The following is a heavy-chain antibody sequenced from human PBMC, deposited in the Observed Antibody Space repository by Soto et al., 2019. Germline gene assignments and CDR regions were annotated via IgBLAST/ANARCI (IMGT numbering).Heavy chain of an antibody. D-gene: IGHD5-18*01. J-gene: IGHJ4*02. Sequence: PSETLSLTCTVSGGSISSYYWSWIRQPAGKGLEWIGRIYTSGSTNYNPSLKSRVTMSVDTSKNQFSLKLSSVIAADTAVYYCARGEDTAMVTVYFDYWGQGTLVTVSS. CDR2: IYTSGST. CDR3: ARGEDTAMVTVYFDY. CDR1: GGSISSYY. V-gene: IGHV4-4*07.